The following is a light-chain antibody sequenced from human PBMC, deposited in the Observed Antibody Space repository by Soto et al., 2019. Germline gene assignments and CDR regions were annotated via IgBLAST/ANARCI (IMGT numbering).Light chain of an antibody. CDR1: QSLSGN. V-gene: IGKV3-15*01. Sequence: EIVMTQSPATLSVSPGERATLSCRASQSLSGNLAWYQQKPGQAPRLLIYGTSTRATGIPARFSGSGSGTEITLTISSLQSEDFAVYYCQQYNNWPSLTFGGGTKVEIK. CDR2: GTS. CDR3: QQYNNWPSLT. J-gene: IGKJ4*01.